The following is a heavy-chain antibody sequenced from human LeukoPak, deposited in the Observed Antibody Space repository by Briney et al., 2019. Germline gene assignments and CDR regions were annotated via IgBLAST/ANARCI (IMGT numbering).Heavy chain of an antibody. CDR2: IYYSGST. D-gene: IGHD1-26*01. J-gene: IGHJ4*02. V-gene: IGHV4-39*01. CDR3: ARVGATHFDY. Sequence: PSETLSLTCTASGGSISSSSYYWGWIRQPPGKGLEWIGSIYYSGSTYYNPSLKSRVTISVDTSKNQFSLKLSPVTAADTAVYYCARVGATHFDYWGQGTLVTVSS. CDR1: GGSISSSSYY.